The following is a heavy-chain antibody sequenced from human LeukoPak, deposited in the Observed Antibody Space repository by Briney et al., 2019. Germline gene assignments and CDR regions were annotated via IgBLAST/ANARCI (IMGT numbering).Heavy chain of an antibody. V-gene: IGHV5-51*01. D-gene: IGHD4-17*01. J-gene: IGHJ4*02. CDR3: ARQDPFGATVKFFDY. CDR1: GYSFTSYW. CDR2: IYPGDSDT. Sequence: GESLKISCKGSGYSFTSYWIGWVRQMPGKGLEWMGIIYPGDSDTRYSPSFQGQVTISADKPISTAYLQWSSLKASDTAMYYCARQDPFGATVKFFDYWGQGTLVTVSS.